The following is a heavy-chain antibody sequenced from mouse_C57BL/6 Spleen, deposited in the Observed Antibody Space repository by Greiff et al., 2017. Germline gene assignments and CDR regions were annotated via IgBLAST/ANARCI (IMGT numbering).Heavy chain of an antibody. Sequence: EVNLVESGAELVRPGASVKLSCTASGFNIKDYYMHWVKQRPEQGLEWIGRIDPEDGDTEYAPKFQGKATMTADTSSNTAYLQLSSLTSEDTAVYYCSCYGYDDWFAYWGQGTLVTVSA. D-gene: IGHD2-2*01. CDR2: IDPEDGDT. V-gene: IGHV14-1*01. J-gene: IGHJ3*01. CDR1: GFNIKDYY. CDR3: SCYGYDDWFAY.